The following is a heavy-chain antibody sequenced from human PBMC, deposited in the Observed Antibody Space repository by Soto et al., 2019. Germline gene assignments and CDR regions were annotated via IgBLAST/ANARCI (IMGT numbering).Heavy chain of an antibody. V-gene: IGHV1-18*01. J-gene: IGHJ6*02. CDR2: ISAYNGHT. Sequence: QVQLVQAGAEVKKPGASVKVSCKASGYTFTSYGIRWVRQAPGQGLEWMGWISAYNGHTNYAQKLQGRVTMTTDTSTSTAYIDRRSMRSYDTAVYYCARDRPIAAVDGDVWGQGTTVTVSS. CDR3: ARDRPIAAVDGDV. D-gene: IGHD6-13*01. CDR1: GYTFTSYG.